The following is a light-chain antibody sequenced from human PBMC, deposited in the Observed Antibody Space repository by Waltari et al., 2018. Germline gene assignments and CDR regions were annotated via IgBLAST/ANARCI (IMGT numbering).Light chain of an antibody. J-gene: IGKJ1*01. Sequence: EIVLTQSPGTLSLSPGERATLSCRASQSVSRTLAWYQQKPGQAPRLLIYDASTRATGIPDMFSGSGSGTDFSLTISRVEPEDFAVYYCQKYGTLPATFGQGTKVEIK. CDR1: QSVSRT. CDR3: QKYGTLPAT. V-gene: IGKV3-20*01. CDR2: DAS.